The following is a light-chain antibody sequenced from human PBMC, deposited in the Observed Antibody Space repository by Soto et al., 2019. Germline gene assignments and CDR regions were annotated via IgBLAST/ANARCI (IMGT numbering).Light chain of an antibody. Sequence: QSALTQPPSASGSPGQSVTISCTGTSSDVGGYNYVSWYQQHPGRAPKLMIYEVSKRPSGVPDRVSGSKSGNTASLTVSGLQPEDEADYYCSSYAGSSNLGVFGGGTKLTVL. CDR3: SSYAGSSNLGV. J-gene: IGLJ2*01. V-gene: IGLV2-8*01. CDR2: EVS. CDR1: SSDVGGYNY.